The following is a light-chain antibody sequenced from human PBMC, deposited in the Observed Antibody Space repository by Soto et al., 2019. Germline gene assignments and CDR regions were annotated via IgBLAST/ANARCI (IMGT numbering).Light chain of an antibody. V-gene: IGKV3-20*01. CDR2: GAS. Sequence: EIVLTQSPGKLALSSCERATRVCSASQSVSSSYLAWYQQKPGQAPRLLIYGASSRATGIPDRFSGSGSGTDFTLTISRLEPEDFAVYYCQQYGSSPLTFGGGTKVDIK. CDR3: QQYGSSPLT. CDR1: QSVSSSY. J-gene: IGKJ4*01.